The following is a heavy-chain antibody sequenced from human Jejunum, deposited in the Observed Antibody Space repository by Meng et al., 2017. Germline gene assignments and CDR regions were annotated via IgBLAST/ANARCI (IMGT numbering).Heavy chain of an antibody. D-gene: IGHD1-26*01. Sequence: GESLKISCAASGFTFSNFAMSWVRQAPGKGLEWVSAIFNSGAPTHYADSVKGRFTISSDNSKNAVYLQMNSLRVDDTAVYYCAKTWYSDGFDIWGQVTLVTVSS. CDR2: IFNSGAPT. CDR3: AKTWYSDGFDI. J-gene: IGHJ3*02. V-gene: IGHV3-23*05. CDR1: GFTFSNFA.